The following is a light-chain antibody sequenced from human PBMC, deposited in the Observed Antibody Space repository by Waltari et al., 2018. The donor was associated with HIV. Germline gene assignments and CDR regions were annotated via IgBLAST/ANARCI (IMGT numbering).Light chain of an antibody. CDR3: LQDFNYPWT. Sequence: AVQMTQSPSSVSGFLGDRVTITCRASQGIRNDLSWFKMKPGTAPKLLIYASTILQTGVPPRFSGSASGTHFTLTISNLQSEDFATYFCLQDFNYPWTFGQGTKVE. V-gene: IGKV1-6*02. CDR2: AST. CDR1: QGIRND. J-gene: IGKJ1*01.